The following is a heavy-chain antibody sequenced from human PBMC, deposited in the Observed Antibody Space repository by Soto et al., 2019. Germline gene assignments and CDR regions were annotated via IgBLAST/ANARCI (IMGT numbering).Heavy chain of an antibody. J-gene: IGHJ3*02. D-gene: IGHD6-13*01. CDR1: GFTFSSYG. Sequence: PGGSLRLSCAASGFTFSSYGMHWVRQAPGKGLEWVAVIWYDGSNKYYADSVKGRFTISRDNSKNTLYLQMNSLRAEDTAVYYSGAIAAAGTNAFDIWGQGTMVTVSS. CDR3: GAIAAAGTNAFDI. V-gene: IGHV3-33*01. CDR2: IWYDGSNK.